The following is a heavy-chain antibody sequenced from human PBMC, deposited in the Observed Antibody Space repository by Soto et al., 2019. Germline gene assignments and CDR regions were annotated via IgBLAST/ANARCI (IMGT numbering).Heavy chain of an antibody. CDR3: ARVLVGAGPNDWFDP. J-gene: IGHJ5*02. V-gene: IGHV4-59*01. CDR1: GVSISSYY. D-gene: IGHD2-15*01. Sequence: PSETLSLTCSVSGVSISSYYWSWIRQTPGMGLEWIAYISNSGSTNYNPSLNSRVTISVDTSKNQLSLRLNSVTAADSGLYYCARVLVGAGPNDWFDPWGQGALVTVSS. CDR2: ISNSGST.